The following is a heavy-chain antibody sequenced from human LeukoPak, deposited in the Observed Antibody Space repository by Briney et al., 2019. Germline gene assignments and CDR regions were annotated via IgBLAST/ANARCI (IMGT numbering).Heavy chain of an antibody. J-gene: IGHJ3*02. CDR1: GYTFTSYY. V-gene: IGHV1-2*02. CDR2: INPNSGGT. D-gene: IGHD2-8*01. CDR3: ARARDLSYTTDAFDI. Sequence: ASVKVSCKASGYTFTSYYMHWVRQAPGQGLEWMGWINPNSGGTNYAQKFQGRVTMTRDMSISTAYMELSRLRSDDTAVYYCARARDLSYTTDAFDIWGQGTMVTVSS.